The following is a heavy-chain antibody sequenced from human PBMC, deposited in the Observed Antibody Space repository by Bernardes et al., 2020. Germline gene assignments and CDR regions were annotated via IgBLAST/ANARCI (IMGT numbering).Heavy chain of an antibody. V-gene: IGHV3-21*01. D-gene: IGHD2-2*01. CDR2: ISSSSSYI. CDR3: ARDSQGRIVPAAIDY. CDR1: GFTFSSYS. J-gene: IGHJ4*02. Sequence: GSLRLSCVASGFTFSSYSMNWVRQAPGKGLEWVSSISSSSSYIYYADSVKGRFTISRDNAKNSLYLQMNSLRAEDTAVYYCARDSQGRIVPAAIDYWGQGTLVTVSS.